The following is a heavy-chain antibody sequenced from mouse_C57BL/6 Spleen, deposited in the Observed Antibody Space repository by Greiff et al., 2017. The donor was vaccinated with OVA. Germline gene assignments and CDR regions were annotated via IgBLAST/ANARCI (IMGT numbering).Heavy chain of an antibody. Sequence: QVQLQQSGPGLVQPSQSLSITCTVSGFSLTSYGVHWVRQSPGKGLEWLGVIWSVGSTDYNAAFISRLSISKDNSKSQVFFKMNSLQADDTAIYYCARNKGDYDGTHAMDYWGQGTSVTVSS. CDR1: GFSLTSYG. CDR2: IWSVGST. J-gene: IGHJ4*01. D-gene: IGHD2-4*01. V-gene: IGHV2-2*01. CDR3: ARNKGDYDGTHAMDY.